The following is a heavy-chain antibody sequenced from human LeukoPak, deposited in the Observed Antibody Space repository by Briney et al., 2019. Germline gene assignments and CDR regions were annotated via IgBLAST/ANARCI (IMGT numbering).Heavy chain of an antibody. D-gene: IGHD2-21*02. CDR2: IYYKGIT. Sequence: PLETLSLTCVVSGGSISGYHWSWIRQPPGKGLEWIGYIYYKGITNYNPSLKSRVTISLDTSKSQFSLNLSSVTAADTAVYYCARLVAVTGTVDHFDPWGQGAVVTVSS. CDR1: GGSISGYH. V-gene: IGHV4-59*08. J-gene: IGHJ5*02. CDR3: ARLVAVTGTVDHFDP.